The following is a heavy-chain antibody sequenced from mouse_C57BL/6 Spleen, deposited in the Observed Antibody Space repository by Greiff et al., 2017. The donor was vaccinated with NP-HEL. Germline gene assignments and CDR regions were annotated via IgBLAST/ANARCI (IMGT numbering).Heavy chain of an antibody. V-gene: IGHV1-47*01. CDR2: FHPYNDDT. CDR1: GYTFTTYP. Sequence: VQLQQSGAELVKPGASVKMSCKASGYTFTTYPIEWMKQNHGKSLEWIGNFHPYNDDTKYNEKFKSKATLTVEKSSSTVYWEISRLTSDDYAVYNCARLSRYAMDYWGQGTSVTVSS. CDR3: ARLSRYAMDY. J-gene: IGHJ4*01.